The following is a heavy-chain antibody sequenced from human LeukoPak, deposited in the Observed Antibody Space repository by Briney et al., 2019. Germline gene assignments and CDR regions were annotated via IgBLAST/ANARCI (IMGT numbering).Heavy chain of an antibody. CDR3: GRAAAGGPFDY. CDR2: ISGSGGST. J-gene: IGHJ4*02. D-gene: IGHD6-13*01. Sequence: GGSLRLSCAASGFTFSSYAMSWVRQAPGKGLEWVSAISGSGGSTYYADSVKGRFTISRDNAKNSLYLQMNSLRAEDTGVYCCGRAAAGGPFDYWGQGTVVTVSS. CDR1: GFTFSSYA. V-gene: IGHV3-23*01.